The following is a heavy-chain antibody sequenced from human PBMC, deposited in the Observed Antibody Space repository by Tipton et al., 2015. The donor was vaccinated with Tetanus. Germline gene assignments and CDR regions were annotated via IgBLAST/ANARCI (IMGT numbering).Heavy chain of an antibody. D-gene: IGHD5-24*01. V-gene: IGHV6-1*01. CDR2: TYYRSQWYN. CDR1: GDSVSSNSAA. CDR3: ARGSHDGYAIVY. J-gene: IGHJ4*02. Sequence: GLVKPSQTLSLTCAISGDSVSSNSAAWDWIRQSPSRGLEWLGRTYYRSQWYNDYAVSVKSRITINPDTSKNQFSLQQNSVTPEDAAVYFCARGSHDGYAIVYWGQGTLVTVSS.